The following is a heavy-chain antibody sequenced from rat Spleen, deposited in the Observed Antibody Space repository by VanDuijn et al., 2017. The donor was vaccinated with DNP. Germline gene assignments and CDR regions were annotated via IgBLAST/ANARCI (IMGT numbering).Heavy chain of an antibody. D-gene: IGHD1-11*01. CDR1: GYSITSSNK. Sequence: EVQLQESGPGLVKPSQSLSLTCSVTGYSITSSNKWNWIRKFPGNKMEWMAYISYSGSTGYNPSLRSRISITRDTSKRQFFLQLNSVTTEDTATYYCARAESTGFPYWGQGTLVTVSS. V-gene: IGHV3-1*01. CDR3: ARAESTGFPY. CDR2: ISYSGST. J-gene: IGHJ3*01.